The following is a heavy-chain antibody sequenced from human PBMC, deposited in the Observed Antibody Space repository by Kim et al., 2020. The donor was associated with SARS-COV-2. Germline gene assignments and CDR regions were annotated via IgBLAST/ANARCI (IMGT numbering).Heavy chain of an antibody. Sequence: SVKVSCKASGGTFSSYAISWVRQAPGQGLEWMGGIIPIFGTANYAQKFQGRVTITADESTSTAYMELSSLRSEDTAVYYCAQTYSSSWYSGAFDIWGQGTMVTVSS. V-gene: IGHV1-69*13. D-gene: IGHD6-13*01. CDR1: GGTFSSYA. J-gene: IGHJ3*02. CDR3: AQTYSSSWYSGAFDI. CDR2: IIPIFGTA.